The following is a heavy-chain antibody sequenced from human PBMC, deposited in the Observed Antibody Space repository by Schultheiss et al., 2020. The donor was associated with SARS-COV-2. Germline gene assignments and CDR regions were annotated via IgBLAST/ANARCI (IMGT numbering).Heavy chain of an antibody. V-gene: IGHV3-20*04. Sequence: GGSLRLSCAASGFTFSSYSMNWVRQAPGKGLEWVSGINWNGGSTGYADSVKGRFTISRDNAKNSLYLQMNSLRAEDTAVYYCARGGGGYYDSSGYLWGRGTLVTVSS. CDR2: INWNGGST. CDR3: ARGGGGYYDSSGYL. D-gene: IGHD3-22*01. CDR1: GFTFSSYS. J-gene: IGHJ5*02.